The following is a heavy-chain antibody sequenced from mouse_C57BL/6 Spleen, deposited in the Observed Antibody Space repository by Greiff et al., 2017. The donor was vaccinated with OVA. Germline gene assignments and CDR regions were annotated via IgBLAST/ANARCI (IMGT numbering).Heavy chain of an antibody. CDR3: AREGGRKGY. CDR2: IYPGDGDT. D-gene: IGHD3-3*01. CDR1: GYAFSSSW. V-gene: IGHV1-82*01. J-gene: IGHJ2*01. Sequence: QVQLQQSGPELVKPGASVKISCKASGYAFSSSWMNWVKQRPGKGLEWIGRIYPGDGDTNYNGKFKGKATLTADKSSSTAYMQLSSLTSEDSAVYFCAREGGRKGYWGQGTTLTVSS.